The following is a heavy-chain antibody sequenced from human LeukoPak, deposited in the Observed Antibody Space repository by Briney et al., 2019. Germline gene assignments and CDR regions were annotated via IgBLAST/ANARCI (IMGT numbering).Heavy chain of an antibody. D-gene: IGHD4-17*01. J-gene: IGHJ4*02. CDR1: GYTFTGYY. Sequence: GASVKVSCKASGYTFTGYYIYWVRQAPGQGLEWMAWINPNSGGTNYAPNFQGWATVTRDTALTSVYMELSRLKSNDTAVYYCARVQSAITTTVTTIGYWGQGTLVTVSS. CDR2: INPNSGGT. CDR3: ARVQSAITTTVTTIGY. V-gene: IGHV1-2*04.